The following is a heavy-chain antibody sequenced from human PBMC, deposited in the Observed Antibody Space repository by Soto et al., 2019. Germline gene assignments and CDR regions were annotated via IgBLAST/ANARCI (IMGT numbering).Heavy chain of an antibody. CDR3: ASQFGELFPSYGMDV. V-gene: IGHV4-61*02. D-gene: IGHD3-10*01. Sequence: SETLSLTCTVSGGSISSGGYYWSWIRQPAGKGLEWIGRIYTSGSTNYNPSLKSRVTMSVDTSKNQFSLKLSSVTAADTAVYYCASQFGELFPSYGMDVRGQGTTVTVSS. J-gene: IGHJ6*02. CDR2: IYTSGST. CDR1: GGSISSGGYY.